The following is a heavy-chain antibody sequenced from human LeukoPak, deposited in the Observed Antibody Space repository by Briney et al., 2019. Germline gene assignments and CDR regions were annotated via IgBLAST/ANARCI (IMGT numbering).Heavy chain of an antibody. CDR2: INPSGGST. Sequence: ASVKVSCKASGYTFTSYYMHWVRQAPGQGLEWMGIINPSGGSTSYAQKFQGRVTMTRDTSTSTVYMELSSLRSEDTAVYYCATDTRRRYDFWSGYPNFDYWGQGTLVTVSS. J-gene: IGHJ4*02. CDR1: GYTFTSYY. D-gene: IGHD3-3*01. V-gene: IGHV1-46*01. CDR3: ATDTRRRYDFWSGYPNFDY.